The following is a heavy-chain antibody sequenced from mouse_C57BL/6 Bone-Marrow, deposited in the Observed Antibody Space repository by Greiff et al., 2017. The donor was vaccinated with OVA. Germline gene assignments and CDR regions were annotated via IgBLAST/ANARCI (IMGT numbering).Heavy chain of an antibody. J-gene: IGHJ4*01. Sequence: EVQGVESGGDLVKPGGSLKLSCAASGFTFSSYGMSWVRQTPDKRLEWVATISSGGSYTYYPDSVKGRFTISRDNAKNTLYLQMSSLKSEDTAMYYCARHRYYYGSSYVSYAMDYWGQGTSVTVSS. D-gene: IGHD1-1*01. CDR2: ISSGGSYT. V-gene: IGHV5-6*01. CDR3: ARHRYYYGSSYVSYAMDY. CDR1: GFTFSSYG.